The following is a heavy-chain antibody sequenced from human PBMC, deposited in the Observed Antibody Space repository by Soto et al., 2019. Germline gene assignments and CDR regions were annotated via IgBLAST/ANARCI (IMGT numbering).Heavy chain of an antibody. Sequence: GSLRLSCAASGFTFSNAWMNWVRQAPGKGLEWVGRIKSKTDGGTTDYAAPVKGRFTISRDDSKNTLYLQMNSLKTEDTAVYYCTTAALERRVYYYYYGMDVWGQGTTVTVSS. D-gene: IGHD1-1*01. CDR1: GFTFSNAW. J-gene: IGHJ6*02. CDR3: TTAALERRVYYYYYGMDV. V-gene: IGHV3-15*07. CDR2: IKSKTDGGTT.